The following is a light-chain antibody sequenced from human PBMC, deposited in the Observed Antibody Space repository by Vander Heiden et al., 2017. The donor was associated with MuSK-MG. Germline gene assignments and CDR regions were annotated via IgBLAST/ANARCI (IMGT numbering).Light chain of an antibody. V-gene: IGLV3-19*01. CDR3: NSRDSSGNHRWV. CDR2: GKN. J-gene: IGLJ3*02. Sequence: SSELTQDPAVSVALGQTVRITCQGDSLRSYYASWYQQKPGQAPVLVIYGKNNRPSGIPDRFSGSSSGNTASLTITGAQAEEEADYYCNSRDSSGNHRWVFGGGTKLTVL. CDR1: SLRSYY.